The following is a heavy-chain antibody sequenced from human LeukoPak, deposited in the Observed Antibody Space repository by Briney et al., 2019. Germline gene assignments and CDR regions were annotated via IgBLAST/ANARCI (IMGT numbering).Heavy chain of an antibody. Sequence: PSETLSLTCAVYGGSFSGYNWSWIRQPPGKGLEWIGEIYHSGSTNYNPSLKSRVTISVDKSKNQFSLKLSSVTAADTAVYYCARFTYYYDSSGPGWGQGTLVTVSS. J-gene: IGHJ4*02. CDR1: GGSFSGYN. V-gene: IGHV4-34*01. CDR3: ARFTYYYDSSGPG. D-gene: IGHD3-22*01. CDR2: IYHSGST.